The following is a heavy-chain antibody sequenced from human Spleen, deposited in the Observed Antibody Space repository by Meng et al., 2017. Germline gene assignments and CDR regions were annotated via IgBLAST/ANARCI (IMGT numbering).Heavy chain of an antibody. J-gene: IGHJ4*02. D-gene: IGHD1-1*01. CDR2: IYPGDSDT. V-gene: IGHV5-51*01. CDR1: GYRFTSYW. CDR3: ARGPLPSPLSLNWSYFDY. Sequence: GESLKISCKASGYRFTSYWIGWVRQMPGKGLEWMGIIYPGDSDTRYSPSFQGQVTISADKSITTAYLQWRSLKASDTATYYCARGPLPSPLSLNWSYFDYWGQGTLVTVSS.